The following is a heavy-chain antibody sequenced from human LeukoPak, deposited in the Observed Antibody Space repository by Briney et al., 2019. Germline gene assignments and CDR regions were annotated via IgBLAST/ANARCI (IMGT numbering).Heavy chain of an antibody. CDR3: ARVKTTMIVATRAFDI. CDR1: GGSFSGYY. CDR2: IYHSGST. Sequence: SETLSLTCAVYGGSFSGYYWSWIRQPPGKGLEWIGEIYHSGSTNYNPSLKRRVTISVDTSKNQFSLKLPSVTAADTAVYYCARVKTTMIVATRAFDIWGQGTMLTVSS. J-gene: IGHJ3*02. D-gene: IGHD3-22*01. V-gene: IGHV4-34*01.